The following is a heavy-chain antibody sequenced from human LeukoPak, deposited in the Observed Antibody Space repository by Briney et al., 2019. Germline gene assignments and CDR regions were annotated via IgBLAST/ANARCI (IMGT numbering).Heavy chain of an antibody. D-gene: IGHD3-22*01. J-gene: IGHJ4*02. Sequence: SGGSLRLSCAASGFTFSSYWMHWVRQAPVKGLLWVSRINGDGSSTDYADSEKGRFTISRDNAKNTVYLQMNSLKAEDTAVYYCVRGYSSGYRLDYWGQGTLVTVSS. CDR3: VRGYSSGYRLDY. CDR1: GFTFSSYW. V-gene: IGHV3-74*01. CDR2: INGDGSST.